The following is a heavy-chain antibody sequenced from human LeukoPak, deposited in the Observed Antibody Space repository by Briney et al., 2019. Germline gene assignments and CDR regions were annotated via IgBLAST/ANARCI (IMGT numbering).Heavy chain of an antibody. V-gene: IGHV1-24*01. D-gene: IGHD1-26*01. Sequence: ASVKVSCKVSGYTLTELSMHWVRQAPGKGLEWMGGFDPEDGETIYAQKFQGRVTMTEDTSTDTAYMELSSLRSEDTAVYYCATDRYSGSYYSGAFDIWGQGTMVTVSS. CDR2: FDPEDGET. CDR3: ATDRYSGSYYSGAFDI. CDR1: GYTLTELS. J-gene: IGHJ3*02.